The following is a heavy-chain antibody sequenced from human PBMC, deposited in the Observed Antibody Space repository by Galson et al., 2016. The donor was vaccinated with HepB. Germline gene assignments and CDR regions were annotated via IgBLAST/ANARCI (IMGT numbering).Heavy chain of an antibody. CDR2: VYPGNSEI. Sequence: QSGADVTKPGESLKISCKGSGYRFANYWIGWVRQMPGKGLESMGIVYPGNSEIRYSPSFQGQVTISADKSITTVYLQWNSLKASDSAIYYCARRECRGSDCFSAYDFWGQGTVVTVSS. V-gene: IGHV5-51*01. CDR3: ARRECRGSDCFSAYDF. CDR1: GYRFANYW. D-gene: IGHD2-21*02. J-gene: IGHJ3*01.